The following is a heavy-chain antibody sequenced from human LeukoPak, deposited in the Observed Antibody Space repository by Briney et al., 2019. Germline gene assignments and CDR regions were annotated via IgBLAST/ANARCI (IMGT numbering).Heavy chain of an antibody. CDR1: GYSFTAYW. Sequence: GESLQISCRGSGYSFTAYWIAWVRQMPGKGLEWMATIYPGDSATTYSPSFQGQVTISADKSIPTAYLQWSSLKASDTAMYYCARPAAGLGGFDYWGQGTLVTVSS. D-gene: IGHD3-16*01. V-gene: IGHV5-51*01. CDR2: IYPGDSAT. J-gene: IGHJ4*02. CDR3: ARPAAGLGGFDY.